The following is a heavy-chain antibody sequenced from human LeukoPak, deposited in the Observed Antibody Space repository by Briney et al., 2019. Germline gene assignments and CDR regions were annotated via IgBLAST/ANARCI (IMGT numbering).Heavy chain of an antibody. D-gene: IGHD2/OR15-2a*01. CDR1: GFSFRASS. J-gene: IGHJ6*03. Sequence: GSVRLSCEASGFSFRASSVNWVRQAPGKGLEWLAYIANDDDTTFYADSVTGRFTLSKDKAENLVYLQMNSLRDDDTAVYYCAKIKGPSLSTCYMDVWGSGTTVTVSS. CDR3: AKIKGPSLSTCYMDV. CDR2: IANDDDTT. V-gene: IGHV3-48*02.